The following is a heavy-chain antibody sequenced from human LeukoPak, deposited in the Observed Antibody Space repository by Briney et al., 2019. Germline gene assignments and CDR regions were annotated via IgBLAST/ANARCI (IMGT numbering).Heavy chain of an antibody. V-gene: IGHV1-18*01. CDR1: GYSFTTYS. Sequence: ASVKVSCKASGYSFTTYSITWVRQAPGQGLEWMGWISPDNGNTYYARRLQGRVSMTTDTATTTAYLELRSLTSDDPGVYYRARWWRGTSYWGQGTQVTVSS. CDR2: ISPDNGNT. D-gene: IGHD1-26*01. J-gene: IGHJ4*02. CDR3: ARWWRGTSY.